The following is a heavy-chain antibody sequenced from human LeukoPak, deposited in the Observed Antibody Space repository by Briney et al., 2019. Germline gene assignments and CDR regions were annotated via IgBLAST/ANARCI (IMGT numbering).Heavy chain of an antibody. CDR3: AIEAVAGVSIGY. CDR1: GFTFTSYA. J-gene: IGHJ4*02. CDR2: LSGSGGST. V-gene: IGHV3-23*01. Sequence: PGGSLRLSRAASGFTFTSYAMSWVRQAPGKGLEWVSGLSGSGGSTYYADSVKGRFTISRDNSKNTLYLQMNSLRAEDTAVYYCAIEAVAGVSIGYWGQGTLVTVSS. D-gene: IGHD6-19*01.